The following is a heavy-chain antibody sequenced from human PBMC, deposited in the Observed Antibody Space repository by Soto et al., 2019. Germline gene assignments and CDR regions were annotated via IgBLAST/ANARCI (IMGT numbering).Heavy chain of an antibody. Sequence: PGGSLRLSCSASGFTFSSYAMHWVRQAPGKGLEYVSGISSNGGSTYYADSVKGRFTISRDNAKNSLYLQMNSLRAEDTAVYYCARDRDFDYWGQGTLVTVSS. CDR1: GFTFSSYA. V-gene: IGHV3-64*04. J-gene: IGHJ4*02. CDR3: ARDRDFDY. CDR2: ISSNGGST.